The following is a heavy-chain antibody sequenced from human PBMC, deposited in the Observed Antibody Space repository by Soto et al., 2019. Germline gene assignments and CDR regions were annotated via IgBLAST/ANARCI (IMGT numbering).Heavy chain of an antibody. Sequence: SVKVSFNASGGTFSSYAISELRHTPGQGLEWMGGILPIFGTANYAQKFQGRVTITADESTSTAYMELSSLRSEDTAVYYCARNGRTGTLYYSGMDVWGQGTTVTVSS. V-gene: IGHV1-69*01. CDR3: ARNGRTGTLYYSGMDV. D-gene: IGHD1-1*01. CDR1: GGTFSSYA. J-gene: IGHJ6*02. CDR2: ILPIFGTA.